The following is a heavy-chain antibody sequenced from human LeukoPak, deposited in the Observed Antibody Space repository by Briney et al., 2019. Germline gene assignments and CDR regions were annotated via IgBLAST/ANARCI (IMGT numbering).Heavy chain of an antibody. V-gene: IGHV4-4*09. J-gene: IGHJ4*02. CDR2: IYTSGST. D-gene: IGHD6-6*01. CDR1: GGSISSYY. Sequence: SETLSLTCTVSGGSISSYYWSWIRQPPGKGLEWIGYIYTSGSTNYNPSLKSRVTISVDMSKNQFSLKLSSVTAADTAVYYCARSYSSSSYFDYWGQGTLVTVSS. CDR3: ARSYSSSSYFDY.